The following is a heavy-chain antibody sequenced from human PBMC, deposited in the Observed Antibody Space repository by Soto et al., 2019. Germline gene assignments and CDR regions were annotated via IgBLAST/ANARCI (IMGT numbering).Heavy chain of an antibody. CDR1: GFTFSNYG. D-gene: IGHD6-13*01. J-gene: IGHJ4*02. CDR3: ARGRIAAAGTAYFDY. CDR2: IWYDGSNK. Sequence: QVQLVESGGGVVRPGRSLRLSCAASGFTFSNYGMHWVRQAPGKGLEWVAAIWYDGSNKYYADSVKGRFTISRDISKNTLYLQMNSLRAEDTAVYYCARGRIAAAGTAYFDYWGQGTLVTVSS. V-gene: IGHV3-33*01.